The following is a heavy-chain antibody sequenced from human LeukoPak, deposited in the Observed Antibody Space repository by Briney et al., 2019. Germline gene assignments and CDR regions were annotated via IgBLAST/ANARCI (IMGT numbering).Heavy chain of an antibody. D-gene: IGHD2-2*01. V-gene: IGHV1-2*02. CDR3: ARASGYCTSSSCPDMDY. Sequence: ASVKVSCKASGYTFTSYGIGWVRQAPGQGLEWMGWINPNSGDTYYAQRFQGRVTMTRDTSIRTAYMELNRLRSDDTAVYYCARASGYCTSSSCPDMDYWGQGTLVTVSS. CDR1: GYTFTSYG. CDR2: INPNSGDT. J-gene: IGHJ4*02.